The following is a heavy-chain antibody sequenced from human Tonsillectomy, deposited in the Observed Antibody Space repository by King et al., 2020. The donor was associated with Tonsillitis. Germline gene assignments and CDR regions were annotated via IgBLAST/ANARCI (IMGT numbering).Heavy chain of an antibody. Sequence: QLQESCPGLVKPSETLSLTFSVSGGSVISGSYYWSWIREPPGKVLEWIGYIYYSGSTNDNPSLKSRVTISVDTSKNQFLLKLSSVTSADTAGYYCARDGYFGFDYWGQGTLVTVSS. CDR3: ARDGYFGFDY. J-gene: IGHJ4*02. D-gene: IGHD3-9*01. CDR1: GGSVISGSYY. V-gene: IGHV4-61*01. CDR2: IYYSGST.